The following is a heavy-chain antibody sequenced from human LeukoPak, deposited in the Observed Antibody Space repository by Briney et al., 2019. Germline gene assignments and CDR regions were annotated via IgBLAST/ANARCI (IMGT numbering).Heavy chain of an antibody. CDR1: GFTFSGSA. CDR3: TRPADYGDYGNYYYYYMDV. J-gene: IGHJ6*03. D-gene: IGHD4-17*01. CDR2: IRSKANSYAT. V-gene: IGHV3-73*01. Sequence: GGSLRLSCAASGFTFSGSAMHWVRQASGKGLEWVGRIRSKANSYATAYAASVKGRFTISRDDSKNTAYLQMNSLKTEDTAVYYCTRPADYGDYGNYYYYYMDVWGKGTTVTVSS.